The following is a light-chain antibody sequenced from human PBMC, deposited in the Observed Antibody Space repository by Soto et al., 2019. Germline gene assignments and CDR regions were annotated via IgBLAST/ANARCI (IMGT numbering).Light chain of an antibody. J-gene: IGLJ1*01. Sequence: QSALTQPASVSGSPGQSIAISCTGTSSDVGAYDYVSWYQQHPDKAPKLIIYEVSHRPAGVSNRFSASKYVNTATLTISGLQTEDEADYYCASHTTSNTRVFGTGTKATVL. V-gene: IGLV2-14*03. CDR2: EVS. CDR1: SSDVGAYDY. CDR3: ASHTTSNTRV.